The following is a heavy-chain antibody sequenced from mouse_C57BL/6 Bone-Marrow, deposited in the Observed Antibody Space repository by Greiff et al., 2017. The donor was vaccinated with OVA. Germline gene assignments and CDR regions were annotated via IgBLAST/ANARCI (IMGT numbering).Heavy chain of an antibody. CDR1: GYTFTSYW. CDR2: IHPNSGST. Sequence: VKLQQPGAELVKPGASVKLSCKASGYTFTSYWMHWVKQRPGQGLEWIGMIHPNSGSTNYNKKFKSKATLTVDKSSSTAYMQLSSLTAEDSAVYYCARGRLRRRKVFAYWGQGTLVTVSA. CDR3: ARGRLRRRKVFAY. J-gene: IGHJ3*01. D-gene: IGHD2-4*01. V-gene: IGHV1-64*01.